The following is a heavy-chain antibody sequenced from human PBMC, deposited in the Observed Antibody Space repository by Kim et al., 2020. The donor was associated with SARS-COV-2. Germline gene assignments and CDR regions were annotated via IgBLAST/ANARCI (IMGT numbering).Heavy chain of an antibody. CDR2: IYYSGST. Sequence: SETLSLTCTVSGGSISSGDYFWTWIRQSPVKGLEWIAYIYYSGSTYYNPSLRSRITMSVDTSKNQFSLELSSVTAADTAVYYCARVGVSYYGSGSDYTDYYYYYMDVWGKGTTVTVSS. CDR3: ARVGVSYYGSGSDYTDYYYYYMDV. V-gene: IGHV4-30-4*01. CDR1: GGSISSGDYF. D-gene: IGHD3-10*01. J-gene: IGHJ6*03.